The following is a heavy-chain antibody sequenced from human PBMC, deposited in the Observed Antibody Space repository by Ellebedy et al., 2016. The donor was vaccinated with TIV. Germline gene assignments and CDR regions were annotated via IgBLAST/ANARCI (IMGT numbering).Heavy chain of an antibody. V-gene: IGHV4-39*01. CDR3: ARSSMIVVVPFDY. CDR2: IYYSGST. J-gene: IGHJ4*02. D-gene: IGHD3-22*01. Sequence: MPSETLSLTCTVSGGSISSRSYYWGWIRQPPGKGLEWIGSIYYSGSTYYNPSLKSRVTISVDTSKKQFSLKLSSVTAADTAVYYCARSSMIVVVPFDYWGQGTLVTVSS. CDR1: GGSISSRSYY.